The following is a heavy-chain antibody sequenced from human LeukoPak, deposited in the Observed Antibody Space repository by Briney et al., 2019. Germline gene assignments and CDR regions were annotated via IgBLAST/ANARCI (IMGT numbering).Heavy chain of an antibody. CDR2: IYYSVTS. CDR3: ARSRHWARDALDI. CDR1: GDSISTYY. D-gene: IGHD3-16*01. J-gene: IGHJ3*02. V-gene: IGHV4-59*12. Sequence: SETLSLTCTVSGDSISTYYWSWIRQPPGKGLEWIGYIYYSVTSDYNPSLKSRVTMSVDMSTNQISLKLSSVTAADTAVYYCARSRHWARDALDIWGQGTMVTVSS.